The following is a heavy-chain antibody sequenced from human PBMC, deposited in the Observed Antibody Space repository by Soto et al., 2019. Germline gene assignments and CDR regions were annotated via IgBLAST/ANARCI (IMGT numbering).Heavy chain of an antibody. CDR3: ARFRGSYGMDV. Sequence: QVQLVQSGAEVKKPGSSVKVSCKASGGTFSSYTISWLRQAPGQGLEWMGRIIPILGIANYAQKFKGRVTITADKSTSTAYMELSSLRSEDTAVYYCARFRGSYGMDVWGQGTTVTVSS. CDR1: GGTFSSYT. D-gene: IGHD3-10*01. J-gene: IGHJ6*02. CDR2: IIPILGIA. V-gene: IGHV1-69*02.